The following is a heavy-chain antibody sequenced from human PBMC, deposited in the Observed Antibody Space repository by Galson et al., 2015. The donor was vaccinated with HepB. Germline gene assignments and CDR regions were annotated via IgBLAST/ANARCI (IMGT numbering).Heavy chain of an antibody. CDR1: GFTFGDYA. V-gene: IGHV3-49*04. CDR2: IRSKAYGGTT. Sequence: SLRLSCAASGFTFGDYAMSWVRQAPGKGLEWVGFIRSKAYGGTTEYAASVKGRFTISRDDSKSIAYLQMNSLKTEDTAVYYCTRSSGDSFWGQGTLVTVSS. J-gene: IGHJ4*02. D-gene: IGHD4-17*01. CDR3: TRSSGDSF.